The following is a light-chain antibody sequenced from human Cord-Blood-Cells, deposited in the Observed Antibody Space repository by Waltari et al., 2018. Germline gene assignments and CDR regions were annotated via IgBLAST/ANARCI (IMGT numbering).Light chain of an antibody. V-gene: IGLV2-23*02. J-gene: IGLJ3*02. Sequence: QSALTQPASVSTPPGQSYTISSTRTSSDVGSYNLDPWYQPHPGKAPTLMIYEFSKRPSGVSNRFSGSKSGNTASLTISGLQAEDEADYYCCSYAGSSTWVFGGGTKLTVL. CDR2: EFS. CDR1: SSDVGSYNL. CDR3: CSYAGSSTWV.